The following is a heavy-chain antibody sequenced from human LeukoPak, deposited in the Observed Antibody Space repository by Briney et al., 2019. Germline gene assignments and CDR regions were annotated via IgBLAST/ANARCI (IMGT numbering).Heavy chain of an antibody. V-gene: IGHV3-30*18. J-gene: IGHJ4*02. Sequence: GRSLRLSCAASGFTFSSYGMHWVRQAPGKGLEWVAVISYDVINKYYADSVEGRFTISRDNSKNTLYLQMNSLRPEDTAVYYCAKDDGDGGHFDYWGQGTLVTVSS. CDR2: ISYDVINK. CDR3: AKDDGDGGHFDY. D-gene: IGHD4-23*01. CDR1: GFTFSSYG.